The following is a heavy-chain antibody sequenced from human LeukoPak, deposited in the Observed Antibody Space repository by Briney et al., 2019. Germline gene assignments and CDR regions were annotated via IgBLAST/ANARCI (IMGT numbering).Heavy chain of an antibody. CDR3: ARGAYSSSWLNFDY. CDR2: ISSNGGST. CDR1: GFTFSSYA. D-gene: IGHD6-13*01. V-gene: IGHV3-64*01. J-gene: IGHJ4*02. Sequence: PGGSLRLSCAASGFTFSSYAMHWVRQAPGKGLEYVSAISSNGGSTYYANSVKGRFTISRDNSKNTLYLQMGSLRAEDMAVYYCARGAYSSSWLNFDYWGQGTLVTVSS.